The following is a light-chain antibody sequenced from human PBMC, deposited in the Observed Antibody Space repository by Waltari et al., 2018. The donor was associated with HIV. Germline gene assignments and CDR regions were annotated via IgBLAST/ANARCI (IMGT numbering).Light chain of an antibody. V-gene: IGLV2-23*02. Sequence: QSALTQPASVSGSPGQSITTSCTGTSSYVGGYNLVSWYQQHPGKAPKLMIYEVSKRPSGVSNRFSGSKSGNTASLTISGLQAEDEADYYCCAYAGSTTYVIFGGGTKLTVL. J-gene: IGLJ2*01. CDR3: CAYAGSTTYVI. CDR2: EVS. CDR1: SSYVGGYNL.